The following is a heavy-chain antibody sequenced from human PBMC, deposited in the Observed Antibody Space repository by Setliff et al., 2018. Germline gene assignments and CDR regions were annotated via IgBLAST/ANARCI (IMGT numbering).Heavy chain of an antibody. Sequence: GGSLRLSCAASGFIFSSYSFHWVRQAPGKGLEWVSSISPSSTYIYYADSVEGRFTISRDNAKNSLYLQMNSLGAEDTAVYYCARSPANGGHDAFDIWGQGTMVTV. CDR2: ISPSSTYI. V-gene: IGHV3-21*01. D-gene: IGHD6-25*01. J-gene: IGHJ3*02. CDR1: GFIFSSYS. CDR3: ARSPANGGHDAFDI.